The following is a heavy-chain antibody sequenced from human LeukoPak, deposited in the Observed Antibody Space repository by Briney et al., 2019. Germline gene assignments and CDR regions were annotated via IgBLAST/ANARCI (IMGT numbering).Heavy chain of an antibody. J-gene: IGHJ4*02. D-gene: IGHD6-19*01. CDR1: GFIFSSYA. Sequence: PGGSLRLSCAASGFIFSSYAVTWVRQAPGKGLEWVSTISGSGGSTYYADSVKGRFTISRDNSKNTLYLQMNSLRAEDTAVYYCARDRGSGWYDYWGQGTLVTVSS. CDR2: ISGSGGST. CDR3: ARDRGSGWYDY. V-gene: IGHV3-23*01.